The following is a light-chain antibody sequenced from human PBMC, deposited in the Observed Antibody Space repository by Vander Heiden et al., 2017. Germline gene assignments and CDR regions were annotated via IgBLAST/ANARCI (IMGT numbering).Light chain of an antibody. CDR2: GAS. Sequence: IVLTQPPGTLSLSPGERATLSCRASQSIINNYLAWYQQKPGQAPWLLIYGASSKATGIPDRFSGSGSGTDFTLTISGLEPEDFAVYYCQQYSSSPWTFGQGTKVEIK. CDR3: QQYSSSPWT. V-gene: IGKV3-20*01. CDR1: QSIINNY. J-gene: IGKJ1*01.